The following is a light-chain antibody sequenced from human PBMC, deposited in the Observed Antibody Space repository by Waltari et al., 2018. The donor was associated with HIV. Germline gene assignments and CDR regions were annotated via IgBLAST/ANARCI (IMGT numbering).Light chain of an antibody. CDR1: HKDLGAYDF. V-gene: IGLV2-14*01. CDR2: EVS. J-gene: IGLJ3*02. CDR3: CSYTSAATWV. Sequence: QSAPTQPASASGSRGQSITTSSTGSHKDLGAYDFASSSQQHPGDAPKLIIYEVSYRPSGVSDRFSGSKSINAASLTISGLQADDEADYYCCSYTSAATWVFGGGTKVTVL.